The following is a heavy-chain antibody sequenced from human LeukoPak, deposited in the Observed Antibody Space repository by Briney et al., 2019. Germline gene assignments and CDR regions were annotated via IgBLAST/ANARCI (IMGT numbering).Heavy chain of an antibody. D-gene: IGHD4-17*01. J-gene: IGHJ4*02. CDR2: IYTSGST. CDR1: GGSISSYY. Sequence: PSETLSLTCTVSGGSISSYYWSWIRQPAGKGLEWIGRIYTSGSTNYNPSLKSRVTMSVDTSKNQFSLKLSSVTAADTAVYYCARARITVTLYYFDYWGQGTLVTVSS. V-gene: IGHV4-4*07. CDR3: ARARITVTLYYFDY.